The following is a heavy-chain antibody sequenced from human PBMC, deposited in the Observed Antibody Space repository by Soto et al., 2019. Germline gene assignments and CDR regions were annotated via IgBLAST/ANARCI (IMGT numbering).Heavy chain of an antibody. J-gene: IGHJ4*02. CDR2: IYWDSNRI. V-gene: IGHV3-9*01. CDR1: GSTLHDYA. Sequence: EAQLVESGGGLVQPGTSLRLSCTASGSTLHDYAMHWVRQAPGKGLEWVSGIYWDSNRIDYADSVKGRFTISRDNAKKSLYLQRNVLGAEDTALYYCIKDISPGGLDYWGQGTLVIVSS. D-gene: IGHD3-16*01. CDR3: IKDISPGGLDY.